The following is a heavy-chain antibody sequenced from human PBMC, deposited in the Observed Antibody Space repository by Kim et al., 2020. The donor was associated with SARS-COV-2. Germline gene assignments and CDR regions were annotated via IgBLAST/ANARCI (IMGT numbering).Heavy chain of an antibody. CDR2: INPNSGGT. V-gene: IGHV1-2*02. Sequence: ASVKVSCKASGYTFTGYYMHWVRQAPGQGLEWMGWINPNSGGTNYAQKFQGRVTMTRDTSISTAYMELSRLRSDDTAVYYCARGTARTMGFWSDKSAEYFQHWGQGTLVTVSS. D-gene: IGHD3-3*01. CDR1: GYTFTGYY. CDR3: ARGTARTMGFWSDKSAEYFQH. J-gene: IGHJ1*01.